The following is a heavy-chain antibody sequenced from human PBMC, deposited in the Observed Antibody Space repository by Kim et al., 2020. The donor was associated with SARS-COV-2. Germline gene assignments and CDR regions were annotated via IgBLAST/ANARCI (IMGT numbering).Heavy chain of an antibody. Sequence: GGSLRLSCAASGYTFDDFGMSWVRQAPGKGLEWVSGIKKNGGTAGYADSVKGRFTISRDNAKNSLYLQMNSLRVEDTALYYCTRGYIGGPFDPWGHGARGPVSS. CDR3: TRGYIGGPFDP. D-gene: IGHD6-19*01. J-gene: IGHJ5*02. CDR2: IKKNGGTA. V-gene: IGHV3-20*04. CDR1: GYTFDDFG.